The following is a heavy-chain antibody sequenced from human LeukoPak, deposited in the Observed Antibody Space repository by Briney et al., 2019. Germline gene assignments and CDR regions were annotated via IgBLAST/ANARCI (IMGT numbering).Heavy chain of an antibody. CDR3: ARGVSSSPFDY. J-gene: IGHJ4*02. V-gene: IGHV4-39*07. D-gene: IGHD6-13*01. CDR1: GGSISSGDYY. CDR2: INHSGST. Sequence: SETLSLTCTVSGGSISSGDYYWSWIRQPPGKGLEWIGEINHSGSTNYNPSLKSRVTISVDTSKNQFSLKLSSVTAADTAVYYCARGVSSSPFDYWGQGTLVTVSS.